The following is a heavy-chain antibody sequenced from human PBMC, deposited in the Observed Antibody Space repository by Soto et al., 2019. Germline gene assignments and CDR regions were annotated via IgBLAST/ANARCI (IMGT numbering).Heavy chain of an antibody. D-gene: IGHD5-18*01. Sequence: GASVKVSCKVSGYTLTELSMHWVRQAPGKGPEWMGGFDPEDGETIYAQKFQGRVTMTEDTSTDTAYMELSSLRSEDTAVYYCATDRGYNYGYDYWGQGTLVTVSS. CDR3: ATDRGYNYGYDY. CDR2: FDPEDGET. J-gene: IGHJ4*02. CDR1: GYTLTELS. V-gene: IGHV1-24*01.